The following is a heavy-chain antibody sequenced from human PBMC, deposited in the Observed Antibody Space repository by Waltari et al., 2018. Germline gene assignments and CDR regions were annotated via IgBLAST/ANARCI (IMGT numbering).Heavy chain of an antibody. CDR1: GFTFSSYG. V-gene: IGHV3-33*01. Sequence: QVQLVESGGGVVQPGRSLRLSCAASGFTFSSYGMHWVRQAPGKGLEWVAVIVYDGSNKYYADSVKGRFTISRDNSKNTLDLQMNSLRAEDTAVYYCARDNRGNAFDIWGQGTMVTVSS. J-gene: IGHJ3*02. D-gene: IGHD3-10*01. CDR3: ARDNRGNAFDI. CDR2: IVYDGSNK.